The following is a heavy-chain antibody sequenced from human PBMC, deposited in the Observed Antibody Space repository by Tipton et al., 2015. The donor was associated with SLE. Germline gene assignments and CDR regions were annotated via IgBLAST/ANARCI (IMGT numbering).Heavy chain of an antibody. CDR3: ARDQVWYGVTGMDV. Sequence: SLRLSCAASGFTFSSYAMSWVRQAPGKGLEWVAFIRYDGTNQYYADSVKGRFTISRDNSKNTLYLQMKSLRVEDTAVYYCARDQVWYGVTGMDVWGQGTTVTVSS. CDR1: GFTFSSYA. CDR2: IRYDGTNQ. J-gene: IGHJ6*02. V-gene: IGHV3-30*02. D-gene: IGHD4-17*01.